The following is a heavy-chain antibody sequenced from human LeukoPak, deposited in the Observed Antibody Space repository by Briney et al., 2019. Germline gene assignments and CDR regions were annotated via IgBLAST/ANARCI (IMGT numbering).Heavy chain of an antibody. V-gene: IGHV4-59*01. D-gene: IGHD2-2*01. CDR3: ARDKKGTSCYDY. CDR1: GGSISSYY. CDR2: INYSGST. J-gene: IGHJ4*02. Sequence: SETLSLTCTVSGGSISSYYWSWIRQSPGKGLEWIGFINYSGSTTYNPSLKSRVTISVDTSKNQFSPKLASVTAADTAVYYCARDKKGTSCYDYWGQGTLVTVSS.